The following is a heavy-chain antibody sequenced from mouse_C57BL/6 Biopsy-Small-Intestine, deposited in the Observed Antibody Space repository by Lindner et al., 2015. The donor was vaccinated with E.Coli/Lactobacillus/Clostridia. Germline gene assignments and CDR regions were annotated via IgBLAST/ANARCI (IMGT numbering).Heavy chain of an antibody. Sequence: VQLQESGAELVRPGASVKLSCTASGFNIKDDYMHWVKQRPEQGLEWIGWIDPENGDTEYASKFQGKATITADTSSNTAYLQLSSLTSEDTAVYYCARNWLIDYWGQGTTLTVSS. CDR1: GFNIKDDY. V-gene: IGHV14-4*01. J-gene: IGHJ2*01. CDR2: IDPENGDT. CDR3: ARNWLIDY. D-gene: IGHD4-1*01.